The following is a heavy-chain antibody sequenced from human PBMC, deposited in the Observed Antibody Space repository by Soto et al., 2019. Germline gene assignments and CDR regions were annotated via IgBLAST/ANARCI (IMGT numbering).Heavy chain of an antibody. V-gene: IGHV4-30-2*01. CDR2: IYHSGST. Sequence: SETLSLTCAVSGGSISSGGYSWSWIRQPPGKGLEWIGYIYHSGSTYYNPSLKSRVTISVDRSKNQFSLKLSPVTAADTAVYYCASVPDRWGQGTLVTVSS. CDR3: ASVPDR. D-gene: IGHD2-2*01. J-gene: IGHJ5*02. CDR1: GGSISSGGYS.